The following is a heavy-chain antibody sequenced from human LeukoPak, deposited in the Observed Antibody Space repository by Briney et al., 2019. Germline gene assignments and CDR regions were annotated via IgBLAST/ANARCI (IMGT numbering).Heavy chain of an antibody. CDR3: ARGTVVRGVIILLPYYYYYYMDV. J-gene: IGHJ6*03. CDR1: GYTFTSYA. V-gene: IGHV1-3*03. D-gene: IGHD3-10*01. CDR2: INAGNGNT. Sequence: GASVKVSCKASGYTFTSYAMHWVRQAPGQRLEWMGWINAGNGNTKYSQEFQGRVTITRNTSISTAYMELSSLRSEDTAVYYCARGTVVRGVIILLPYYYYYYMDVWGKGTTVTVSS.